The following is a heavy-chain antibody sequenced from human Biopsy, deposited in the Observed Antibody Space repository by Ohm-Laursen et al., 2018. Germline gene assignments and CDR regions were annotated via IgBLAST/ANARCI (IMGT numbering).Heavy chain of an antibody. CDR2: INQAGTT. CDR1: GKTFSDYQ. D-gene: IGHD2-15*01. J-gene: IGHJ4*02. Sequence: SETLSPTCIVFGKTFSDYQWSWIRQPPGKGLEWIGQINQAGTTNYNPSLKSRVSISADASKYEFSLRLTSVTAADTAVYLCGNEVHGRDYWGLGAQVTVSS. V-gene: IGHV4-34*08. CDR3: GNEVHGRDY.